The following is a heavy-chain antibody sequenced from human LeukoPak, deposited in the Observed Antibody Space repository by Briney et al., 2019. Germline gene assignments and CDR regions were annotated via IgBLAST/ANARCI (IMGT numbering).Heavy chain of an antibody. Sequence: GGSLRLSCAASGFIVSSNYMNWVRQAPGKGLEWVSVIYSGGSTYYADSVKGRFTISRDNSTNTLYLQMNSLRAEVTAVYYCARDPYYYMDVWGKGTTVTVSS. V-gene: IGHV3-53*01. CDR1: GFIVSSNY. CDR2: IYSGGST. CDR3: ARDPYYYMDV. J-gene: IGHJ6*03.